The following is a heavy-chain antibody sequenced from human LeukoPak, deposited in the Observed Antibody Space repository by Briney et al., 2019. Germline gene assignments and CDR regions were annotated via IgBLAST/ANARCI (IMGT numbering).Heavy chain of an antibody. CDR2: TYYRSKWYN. D-gene: IGHD3-9*01. J-gene: IGHJ4*02. CDR1: GDSVSSNSAA. V-gene: IGHV6-1*01. Sequence: SQTLSLTCAISGDSVSSNSAAWNWIRQSPSRGLEWLGRTYYRSKWYNDYAVSVKSRITINPDTSKNQFSLQLNSVTPEDTAVYYCARVSYDILTGYGGGNFDYWGQGTLVTVSS. CDR3: ARVSYDILTGYGGGNFDY.